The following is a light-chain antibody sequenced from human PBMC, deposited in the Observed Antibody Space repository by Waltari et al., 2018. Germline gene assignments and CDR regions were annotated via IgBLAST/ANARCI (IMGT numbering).Light chain of an antibody. J-gene: IGLJ2*01. CDR2: STN. CDR3: VLYMGSGISV. CDR1: SGSVSTNYY. Sequence: QTVVTQEPSFSVSPGGTVTLTCGLSSGSVSTNYYPSWYQQTPGQAPLTLIYSTNTRSSGVPDRFSGSILGNKAALTSTGAQADDESDYYCVLYMGSGISVFGGGTKLTVL. V-gene: IGLV8-61*01.